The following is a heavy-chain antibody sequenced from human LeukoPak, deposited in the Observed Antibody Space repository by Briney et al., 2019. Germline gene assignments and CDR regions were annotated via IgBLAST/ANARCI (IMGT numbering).Heavy chain of an antibody. V-gene: IGHV3-13*01. Sequence: GGSLRLSCAASGFTVSKYDMHWVRQATGKGLEWVSAIGIVGDTYYRGSVKGRFTMSRENGNNNVYLQMNSLRDGDTAVYYCARFWYYDSRELAGAFDIWGQGTMVTVSS. CDR3: ARFWYYDSRELAGAFDI. J-gene: IGHJ3*02. CDR1: GFTVSKYD. CDR2: IGIVGDT. D-gene: IGHD3-22*01.